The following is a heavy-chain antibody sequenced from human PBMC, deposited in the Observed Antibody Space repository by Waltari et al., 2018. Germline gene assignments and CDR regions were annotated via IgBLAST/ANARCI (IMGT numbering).Heavy chain of an antibody. Sequence: QVQLVQSGAEVKKPGSSVKVSCKASGGTFSSYAISWVRQAPGQGLEWMGGIIPIFGKANYDQKFQGRVTITTDESTSTAYMELSSLRSEDTAVYYCARGGYSGYELAAFDIWGQGTMVTVSS. D-gene: IGHD5-12*01. CDR1: GGTFSSYA. CDR2: IIPIFGKA. CDR3: ARGGYSGYELAAFDI. J-gene: IGHJ3*02. V-gene: IGHV1-69*05.